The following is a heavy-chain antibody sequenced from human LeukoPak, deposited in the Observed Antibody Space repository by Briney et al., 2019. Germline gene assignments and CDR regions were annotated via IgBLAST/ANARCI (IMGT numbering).Heavy chain of an antibody. Sequence: PGGSLRLSCAASGFTFSSYAMHWVRQAPGKGLEWVAVISYDGSNKYYADSVKGRFTISRDNSKNTLYLRMNSLRAEDTAVYYCARDPDSSGWYDYWGQGILVTVSS. CDR1: GFTFSSYA. J-gene: IGHJ4*02. V-gene: IGHV3-30-3*01. D-gene: IGHD6-19*01. CDR2: ISYDGSNK. CDR3: ARDPDSSGWYDY.